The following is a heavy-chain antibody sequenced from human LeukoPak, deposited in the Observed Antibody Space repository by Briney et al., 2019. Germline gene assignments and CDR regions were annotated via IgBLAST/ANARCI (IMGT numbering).Heavy chain of an antibody. CDR2: ISAYNGNT. D-gene: IGHD3-9*01. Sequence: ASVKVSCKASGYTFTSYGIIWVRQAPGQGLEWMGWISAYNGNTNYAQKLQGRVTMTTDTSTSTAYMELRSLRSDDTAVYYCARGPPTLRYFDWLSSPLFDYWGQGTLVTVSS. V-gene: IGHV1-18*01. CDR1: GYTFTSYG. J-gene: IGHJ4*02. CDR3: ARGPPTLRYFDWLSSPLFDY.